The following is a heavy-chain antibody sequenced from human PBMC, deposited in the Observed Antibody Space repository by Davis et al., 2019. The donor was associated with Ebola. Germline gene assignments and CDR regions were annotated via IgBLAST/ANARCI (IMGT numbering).Heavy chain of an antibody. CDR1: GYTFSAYG. CDR2: ISGYKGDT. V-gene: IGHV1-18*01. Sequence: ASVKVSCKTSGYTFSAYGLSWVRQAPGQGLEWMGWISGYKGDTNSARKLQGRITMTTDTSTSTAYMELKSLTSEDTAVYYCVRDFKDYGGNSGYFDYWGQGTLVIVSS. J-gene: IGHJ4*02. D-gene: IGHD4-23*01. CDR3: VRDFKDYGGNSGYFDY.